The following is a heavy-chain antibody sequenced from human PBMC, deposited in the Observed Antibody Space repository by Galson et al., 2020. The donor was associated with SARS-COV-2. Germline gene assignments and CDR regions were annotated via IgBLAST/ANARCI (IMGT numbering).Heavy chain of an antibody. J-gene: IGHJ3*02. D-gene: IGHD3-22*01. V-gene: IGHV1-18*04. CDR3: ARATYYYDSSGYLGDAFDI. CDR2: ISAYNGNT. Sequence: ASVKVSCKASGYTFTSYGISWVRQAPGQGLEWMGWISAYNGNTNYAQKLQGRVTMTTDTSTSTAYMELRSLRSDDTAVYYCARATYYYDSSGYLGDAFDIWGQGTMVTGSS. CDR1: GYTFTSYG.